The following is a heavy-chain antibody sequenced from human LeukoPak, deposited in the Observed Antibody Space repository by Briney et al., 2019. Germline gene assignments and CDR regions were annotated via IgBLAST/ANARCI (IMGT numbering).Heavy chain of an antibody. CDR3: ARGYGSGSYEVLLY. Sequence: SETLSLTCTVSGGSISSGDYYWSWIRQPPGKGLEWIGYIYYSGSTYYNPSLKSRVTISVDTSKNQFSLKLSSVTAADTAVYYCARGYGSGSYEVLLYWGQGTLVTVSS. D-gene: IGHD3-10*01. CDR1: GGSISSGDYY. CDR2: IYYSGST. V-gene: IGHV4-30-4*01. J-gene: IGHJ4*02.